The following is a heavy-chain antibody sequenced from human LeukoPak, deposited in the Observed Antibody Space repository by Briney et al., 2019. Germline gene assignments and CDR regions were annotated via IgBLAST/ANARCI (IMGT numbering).Heavy chain of an antibody. Sequence: PSETLSLTRTVSGGSISSSSYYWGWIRQPPGKGLEWIGSIYYSGSTYYNPSLKSRVTISVDTSKNQFSLKLSSVTAADTAVYYCASIVRSFEYWGQGILVTVSS. V-gene: IGHV4-39*07. D-gene: IGHD3-16*02. CDR3: ASIVRSFEY. J-gene: IGHJ4*02. CDR1: GGSISSSSYY. CDR2: IYYSGST.